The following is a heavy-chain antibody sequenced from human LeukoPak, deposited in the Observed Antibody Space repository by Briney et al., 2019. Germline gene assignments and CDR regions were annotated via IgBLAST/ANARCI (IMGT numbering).Heavy chain of an antibody. CDR2: IKQDGSEK. V-gene: IGHV3-7*01. Sequence: GGSLRLSCAASGFTFSSYWMSWVRQAPGKGLEWVANIKQDGSEKYYVDSVKGRFTISRDNAKNSLYLQMNSLRAEDTAVYYCAREHSSSWYQFDYWGQGTLVTVSS. CDR1: GFTFSSYW. J-gene: IGHJ4*02. CDR3: AREHSSSWYQFDY. D-gene: IGHD6-13*01.